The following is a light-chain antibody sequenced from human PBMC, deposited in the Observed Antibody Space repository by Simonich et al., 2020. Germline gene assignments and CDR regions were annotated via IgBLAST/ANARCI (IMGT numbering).Light chain of an antibody. J-gene: IGLJ3*02. CDR2: NDS. CDR3: QSADSSGTYRV. Sequence: SYELTQPPSVSVSPGQTARIPCSGDALPKQYAYWYQQKPGQAPVLVIYNDSERPSGIPERFSGSSSGTTVTLTISGVQAEDEADYYCQSADSSGTYRVFGGGTKLTVL. V-gene: IGLV3-25*03. CDR1: ALPKQY.